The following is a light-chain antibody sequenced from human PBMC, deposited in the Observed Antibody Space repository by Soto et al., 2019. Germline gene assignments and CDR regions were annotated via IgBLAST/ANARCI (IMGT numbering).Light chain of an antibody. CDR2: DAS. Sequence: EIVMTQSPATLSVSPGERATLSCRASQSVSSNLAWYQQKPGQAPRLLIYDASTRATGIPARCSGSGSGTEFILTISSLQSEDFAVYYCQQYNTGPPEYTFGQGTKLEIK. J-gene: IGKJ2*01. V-gene: IGKV3-15*01. CDR1: QSVSSN. CDR3: QQYNTGPPEYT.